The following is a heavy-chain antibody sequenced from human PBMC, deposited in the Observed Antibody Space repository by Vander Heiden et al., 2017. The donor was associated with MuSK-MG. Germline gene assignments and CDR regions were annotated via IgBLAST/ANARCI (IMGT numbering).Heavy chain of an antibody. J-gene: IGHJ4*02. CDR1: GGSISSSSYY. V-gene: IGHV4-39*01. D-gene: IGHD6-13*01. CDR3: ASLVPRTAGEKPNSDY. CDR2: IYYSGRT. Sequence: QLQLQESGPGLVKPSETLSLTCTVSGGSISSSSYYWGWIRQPPGKGLEWIGSIYYSGRTHYNPSRKSRVTISVDTAKNQVSMKLSSVTAAETAVYYCASLVPRTAGEKPNSDYGGQGTLVTVSS.